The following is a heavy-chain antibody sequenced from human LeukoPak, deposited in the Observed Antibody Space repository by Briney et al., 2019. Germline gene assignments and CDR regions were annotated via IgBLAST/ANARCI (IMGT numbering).Heavy chain of an antibody. V-gene: IGHV3-30*02. CDR3: AKVRVDTAMVDAFDI. Sequence: GGSLRLSCAASGLRSSNYGMHWVRHAPGKGLEWVAFIRFDGSSKYFADSVKGRFIISRDNFQNTLILQMNNLKVEDTAVYYCAKVRVDTAMVDAFDIWGQGTRVVVSS. D-gene: IGHD5-18*01. J-gene: IGHJ3*02. CDR1: GLRSSNYG. CDR2: IRFDGSSK.